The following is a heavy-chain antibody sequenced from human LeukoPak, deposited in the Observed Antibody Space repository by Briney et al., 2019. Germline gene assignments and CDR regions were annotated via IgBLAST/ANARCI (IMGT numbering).Heavy chain of an antibody. CDR2: ISGNGGSI. Sequence: GGSLRLSCAASGFTFSSYGMGWVRQAPGKGLEWVSAISGNGGSICYADSVKGRFTISRDNAKNSLYLQKNSLRDEDTVIYYCAKVVYYDNSGWRPAFDIWGQGKMVTVSS. D-gene: IGHD3-22*01. V-gene: IGHV3-23*01. CDR1: GFTFSSYG. J-gene: IGHJ3*02. CDR3: AKVVYYDNSGWRPAFDI.